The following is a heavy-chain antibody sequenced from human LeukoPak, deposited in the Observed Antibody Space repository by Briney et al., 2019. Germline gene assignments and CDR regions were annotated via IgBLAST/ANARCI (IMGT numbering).Heavy chain of an antibody. CDR3: ARASYSSSSICDY. J-gene: IGHJ4*02. D-gene: IGHD6-6*01. Sequence: GGSLRLSCAASGFTCSSYGMHWVRQAPGKGLEWVAVIWYDGSNKYYADSVKGRFTISRDNSKNTLYLQMNSLRAEDTAVYYCARASYSSSSICDYWGQGTLVTVSS. V-gene: IGHV3-33*01. CDR1: GFTCSSYG. CDR2: IWYDGSNK.